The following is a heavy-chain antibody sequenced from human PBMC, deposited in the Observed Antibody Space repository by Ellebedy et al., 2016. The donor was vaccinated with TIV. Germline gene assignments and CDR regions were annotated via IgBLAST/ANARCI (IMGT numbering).Heavy chain of an antibody. V-gene: IGHV1-58*01. D-gene: IGHD2-21*02. CDR2: IVAGSGDT. CDR3: AAGGLVGYCGGDCYMDL. CDR1: GFTFVSST. Sequence: SVKVSCKAFGFTFVSSTVQWVRQARGQPLEWIGWIVAGSGDTKQAQNFQERVTMTRDVSRETAFMELSSLRTEDTALYYCAAGGLVGYCGGDCYMDLWGQGTTVTVSS. J-gene: IGHJ6*02.